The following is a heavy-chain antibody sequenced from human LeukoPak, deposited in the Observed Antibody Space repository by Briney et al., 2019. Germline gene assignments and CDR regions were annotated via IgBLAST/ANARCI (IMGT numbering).Heavy chain of an antibody. CDR1: GFTFSSYS. D-gene: IGHD6-19*01. V-gene: IGHV3-21*01. J-gene: IGHJ4*02. Sequence: GGSLRLSCAASGFTFSSYSMNWVRQAPGKGLEWVSSISSSGSYIYYADSVKGRFTISRDNAKNSLYLQMNSLRAEDTAVYYCARDRGWYRGRDSDYWGQGTLVTVSS. CDR2: ISSSGSYI. CDR3: ARDRGWYRGRDSDY.